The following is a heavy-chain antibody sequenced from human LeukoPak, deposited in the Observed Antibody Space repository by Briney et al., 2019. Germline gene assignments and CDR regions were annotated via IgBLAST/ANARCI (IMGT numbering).Heavy chain of an antibody. J-gene: IGHJ4*02. CDR1: GFSFNNYW. CDR3: ARGYCSGGSCYSEGVYFDY. CDR2: ISSGGST. D-gene: IGHD2-15*01. Sequence: LPGGSLRLSCAASGFSFNNYWMSLVRQAPGKGLEWVSVISSGGSTYYAESVKGRFTISRDNSKNTLYLQMNSLRAEDTAVCYCARGYCSGGSCYSEGVYFDYWGQGTLVTVSS. V-gene: IGHV3-53*01.